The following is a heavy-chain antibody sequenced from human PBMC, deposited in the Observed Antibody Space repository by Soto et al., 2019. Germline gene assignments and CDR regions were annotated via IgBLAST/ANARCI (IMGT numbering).Heavy chain of an antibody. CDR2: ISGSGDRT. D-gene: IGHD2-21*01. Sequence: GGSLRLSCAASGFTFSTYGMSWVRQAPGKGLEWVSAISGSGDRTFYADSVKGRFTISRDNSKNTLYLQMHSLRAEDTAMYYCASWGHIVPVSPTDFDHWGEGTLVTVSS. J-gene: IGHJ4*02. V-gene: IGHV3-23*01. CDR3: ASWGHIVPVSPTDFDH. CDR1: GFTFSTYG.